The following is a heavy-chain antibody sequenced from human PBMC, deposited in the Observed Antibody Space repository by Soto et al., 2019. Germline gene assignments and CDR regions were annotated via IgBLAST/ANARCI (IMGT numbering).Heavy chain of an antibody. CDR3: AREYYYGSSGYSNWFDP. V-gene: IGHV1-2*04. Sequence: GASVKVSCKASGYTFTGYYMHWVRQAPGQGLEWMGWINPNSGGTNYAQKFQGWVTMTRDTSISTAYMELSRLRSDDTAVYYCAREYYYGSSGYSNWFDPWGQGTLVTVSS. D-gene: IGHD3-22*01. J-gene: IGHJ5*02. CDR2: INPNSGGT. CDR1: GYTFTGYY.